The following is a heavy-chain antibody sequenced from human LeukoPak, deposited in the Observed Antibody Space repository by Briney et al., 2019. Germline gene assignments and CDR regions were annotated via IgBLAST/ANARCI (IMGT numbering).Heavy chain of an antibody. J-gene: IGHJ4*02. D-gene: IGHD6-13*01. CDR3: ARAFIAVAGPFDY. Sequence: SQTLSLTCTVSGGSISSGSYYWSWVRQPAGRGREWIGRIYTSGSTNYNPSLKTRLTISLDTSKNQFSLKLSSVTAADTAVYYCARAFIAVAGPFDYWGQGTLVTVSS. CDR2: IYTSGST. V-gene: IGHV4-61*02. CDR1: GGSISSGSYY.